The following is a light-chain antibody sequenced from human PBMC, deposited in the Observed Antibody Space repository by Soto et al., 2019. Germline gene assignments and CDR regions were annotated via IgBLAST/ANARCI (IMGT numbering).Light chain of an antibody. V-gene: IGKV1-5*01. Sequence: DIQLTQSPSTLSASVGDRVTFTCRASQGINRWLAWYQQKPGKAPKVLIYDASSLESGVPSRFGGSGSGTEFTLTISSLQPDDFATYYCQQSSPYSAFTFGQGTKLEVK. CDR1: QGINRW. CDR2: DAS. CDR3: QQSSPYSAFT. J-gene: IGKJ2*01.